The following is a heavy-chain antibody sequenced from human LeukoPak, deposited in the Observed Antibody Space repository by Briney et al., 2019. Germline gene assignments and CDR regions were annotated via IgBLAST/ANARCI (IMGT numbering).Heavy chain of an antibody. D-gene: IGHD6-13*01. V-gene: IGHV3-66*04. CDR1: GFTFSSYG. J-gene: IGHJ4*02. CDR3: ARLFSSWYGY. CDR2: ISSGGST. Sequence: GRSLRLSCAASGFTFSSYGMHWVRQAPGKGLEWVSLISSGGSTHYADSVKGRFTISRDNSKNTLYVQMNSLRAEDTAVYYCARLFSSWYGYWGQGTLVTVSS.